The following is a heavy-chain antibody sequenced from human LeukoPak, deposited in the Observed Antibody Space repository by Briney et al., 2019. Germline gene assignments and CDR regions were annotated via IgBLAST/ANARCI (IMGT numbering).Heavy chain of an antibody. D-gene: IGHD4-17*01. J-gene: IGHJ5*02. Sequence: ASVKVSCKASGYTFTGYYMHWVRQAPGQGFEWMGWINPNSGGTNYAQKFQGRVTMTRDTSISTAYMELSRLRSDDTAVYYCARTNYGDYWFDPWGQGTLVTVSS. CDR3: ARTNYGDYWFDP. CDR2: INPNSGGT. V-gene: IGHV1-2*02. CDR1: GYTFTGYY.